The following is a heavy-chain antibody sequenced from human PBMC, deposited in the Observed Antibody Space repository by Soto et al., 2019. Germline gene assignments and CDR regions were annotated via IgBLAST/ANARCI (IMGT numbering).Heavy chain of an antibody. CDR2: VNWNAAGI. Sequence: PGGSLRLSCEVSGFSITINWMHWVRQVPGKGLEWVSGVNWNAAGIGYADSVKGRFTISRDNAKNSLYLQMNSLRAEDTALYYCARRPSRYCSSTTCYASDYWGQGTLVTVSS. CDR3: ARRPSRYCSSTTCYASDY. CDR1: GFSITINW. V-gene: IGHV3-20*04. J-gene: IGHJ4*02. D-gene: IGHD2-2*01.